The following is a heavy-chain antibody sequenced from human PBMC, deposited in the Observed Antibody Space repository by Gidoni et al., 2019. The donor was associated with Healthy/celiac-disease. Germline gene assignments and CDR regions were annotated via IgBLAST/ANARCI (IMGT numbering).Heavy chain of an antibody. CDR1: GFTFSSYS. V-gene: IGHV3-21*01. D-gene: IGHD2-2*01. CDR3: ARDKGTSCYSD. J-gene: IGHJ4*02. Sequence: EVQLVESGGGLVKPGGSLRLSCAASGFTFSSYSMNWVRQAPGKGLEWVSAISSSSSYIYYADSVKGRFTISRDNAKNSLYLQMNSLRAEDTAVYYCARDKGTSCYSDWGQGTLVTVSS. CDR2: ISSSSSYI.